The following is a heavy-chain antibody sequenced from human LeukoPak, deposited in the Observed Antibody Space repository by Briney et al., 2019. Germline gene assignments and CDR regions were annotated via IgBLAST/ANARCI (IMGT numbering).Heavy chain of an antibody. D-gene: IGHD3-10*01. CDR1: GGSINNYY. Sequence: SETLSLTCTVSGGSINNYYWSWLRQPPGKGLEWIGYIYFNGGTNYNPSLKSRVTMSIDTSKNQFSLKLNSVTAADTAFYYGARGGGLFDYWGQGSLVTVSS. CDR2: IYFNGGT. J-gene: IGHJ4*02. CDR3: ARGGGLFDY. V-gene: IGHV4-59*01.